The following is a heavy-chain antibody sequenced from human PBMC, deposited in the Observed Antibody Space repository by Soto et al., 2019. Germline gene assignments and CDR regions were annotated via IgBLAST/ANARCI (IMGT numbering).Heavy chain of an antibody. Sequence: QVQLVQSGAEVKKPGASVKVSCKASGYTFTSYGISWVRQAPGQGLEWMGWISAYNGNTNYAQKLQGRVTMTTDTSTSTAYMELRSLRSDDTAVYYCARDLLAAAATPRRIPYFQHWGQGTLVTVSS. CDR1: GYTFTSYG. CDR3: ARDLLAAAATPRRIPYFQH. CDR2: ISAYNGNT. V-gene: IGHV1-18*01. D-gene: IGHD6-13*01. J-gene: IGHJ1*01.